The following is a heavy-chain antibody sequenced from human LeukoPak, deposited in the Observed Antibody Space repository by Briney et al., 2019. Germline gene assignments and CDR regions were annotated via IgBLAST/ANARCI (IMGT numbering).Heavy chain of an antibody. CDR2: IYYSGST. D-gene: IGHD3-22*01. J-gene: IGHJ4*02. Sequence: SETLSLTCTVSGGSISSSSYSWGWIRQPPGKGLEWIGSIYYSGSTYYNPSLKSRVTISVDTSKNQFSLKLSSVTAADTAVYYCAREGYDSSGYYYHAPSYWGQGTLVTVSS. V-gene: IGHV4-39*02. CDR3: AREGYDSSGYYYHAPSY. CDR1: GGSISSSSYS.